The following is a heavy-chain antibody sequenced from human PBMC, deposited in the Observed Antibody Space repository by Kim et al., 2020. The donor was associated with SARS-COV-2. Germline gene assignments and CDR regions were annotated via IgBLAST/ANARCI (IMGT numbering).Heavy chain of an antibody. D-gene: IGHD4-17*01. CDR1: GFTFGDYA. CDR2: IRSKAYGGTT. V-gene: IGHV3-49*04. CDR3: TRDPTFPDGDYVFPWYFDL. J-gene: IGHJ2*01. Sequence: GGSLRLSCTASGFTFGDYAMSWVRQAPGKGLEWVGFIRSKAYGGTTEYAASVKGRFTISRDDSKSIAYLQMNSLKTEDTAVYYCTRDPTFPDGDYVFPWYFDLWGRGTLVTVSS.